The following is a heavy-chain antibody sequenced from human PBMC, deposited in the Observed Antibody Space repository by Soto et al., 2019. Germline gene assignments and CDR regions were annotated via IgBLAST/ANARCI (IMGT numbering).Heavy chain of an antibody. CDR3: AKAFSFFGEGMDV. CDR2: ISGSGGST. J-gene: IGHJ6*02. Sequence: QPGGSLRLSCVASGLTVSHNYMAWVRQAPGKGLEWVSAISGSGGSTYYADSVKGRFTISRDNSKNTLYLQMNSLRAEDTAVYYCAKAFSFFGEGMDVWGQGTTVTVSS. V-gene: IGHV3-23*01. CDR1: GLTVSHNY. D-gene: IGHD3-10*01.